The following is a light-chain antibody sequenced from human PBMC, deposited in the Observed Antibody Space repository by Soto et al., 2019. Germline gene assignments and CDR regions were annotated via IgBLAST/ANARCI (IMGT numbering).Light chain of an antibody. CDR2: GAS. V-gene: IGKV3-20*01. CDR3: QQYGSSPT. CDR1: QSVSSSY. Sequence: EIVLTQSPGTLSLSPGERATLSCRASQSVSSSYLAWYQQKPGHAPRLLIYGASSRATGIPDRFSGSGSGTDFTLTISRREPEDFAVYYCQQYGSSPTFGGGTKVEIK. J-gene: IGKJ4*01.